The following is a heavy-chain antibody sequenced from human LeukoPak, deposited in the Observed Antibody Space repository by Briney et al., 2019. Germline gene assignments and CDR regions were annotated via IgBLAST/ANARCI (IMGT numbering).Heavy chain of an antibody. CDR1: GFTFSNYW. CDR3: ARDRYSSGGLDV. CDR2: IKRDGSEK. J-gene: IGHJ6*02. V-gene: IGHV3-7*04. D-gene: IGHD3-22*01. Sequence: GGSLRLSCAASGFTFSNYWMSWVGQAPGKGLEWMANIKRDGSEKYYVDSVKGLFTISRDNAKNSLYLQMNSLRAEDTAVYYCARDRYSSGGLDVWGQGTTVTVSS.